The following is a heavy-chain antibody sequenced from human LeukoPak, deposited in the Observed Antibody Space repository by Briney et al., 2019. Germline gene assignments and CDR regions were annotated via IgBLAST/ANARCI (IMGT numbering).Heavy chain of an antibody. CDR2: IRSKPYGGTT. Sequence: GGSLRLSCTASGFTFSDYGVNWFGQAPGKGLEWVAFIRSKPYGGTTEYAASVKGRFSISRDDSTSIVYLQMNSLKTEDTALYYCSRTRISGIDGFDIWGQGTMVTVSS. CDR1: GFTFSDYG. D-gene: IGHD2-15*01. J-gene: IGHJ3*02. V-gene: IGHV3-49*03. CDR3: SRTRISGIDGFDI.